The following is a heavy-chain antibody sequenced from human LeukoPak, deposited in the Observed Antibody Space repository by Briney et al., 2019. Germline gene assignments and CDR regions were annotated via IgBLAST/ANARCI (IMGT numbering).Heavy chain of an antibody. CDR1: GYTFTDYY. Sequence: ASVKVSCKASGYTFTDYYMHWVRQAPGQGLEWMGWINPNSGGTNYAQKFQGGVTMTRDTSISTAYMELSRLRSDDTAVYYCARDGKIIQLWERRLRLDYWGQGTLVTVSS. D-gene: IGHD5-18*01. V-gene: IGHV1-2*02. CDR2: INPNSGGT. CDR3: ARDGKIIQLWERRLRLDY. J-gene: IGHJ4*02.